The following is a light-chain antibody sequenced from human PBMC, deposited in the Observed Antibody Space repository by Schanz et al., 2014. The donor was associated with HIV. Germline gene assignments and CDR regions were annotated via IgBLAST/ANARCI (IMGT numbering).Light chain of an antibody. V-gene: IGLV2-14*03. Sequence: QSALTQPASVSGSPGQSITISCTGTSSDVGGYNYVSWYQQHPGKAPKLMIYDVSNRPSGVSNRFSGSKSGSTASLTISGLQAEDEADYYCYSYVGTTAVVFGGGTKLTVL. J-gene: IGLJ2*01. CDR1: SSDVGGYNY. CDR3: YSYVGTTAVV. CDR2: DVS.